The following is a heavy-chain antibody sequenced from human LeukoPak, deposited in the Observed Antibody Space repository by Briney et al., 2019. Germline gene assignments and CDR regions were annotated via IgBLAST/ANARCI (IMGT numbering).Heavy chain of an antibody. Sequence: ASVKVSCKASGYTFTSYGISWVRQAPGQGLEWMGWISAYNGNTNYAQKLQGRVTMTTDTSTSTAYMELRSLRSDDTAVYYCARVRCSSTSCYPGDYYYYYMDVWGKGTTVTVSS. V-gene: IGHV1-18*01. CDR3: ARVRCSSTSCYPGDYYYYYMDV. CDR2: ISAYNGNT. D-gene: IGHD2-2*01. J-gene: IGHJ6*03. CDR1: GYTFTSYG.